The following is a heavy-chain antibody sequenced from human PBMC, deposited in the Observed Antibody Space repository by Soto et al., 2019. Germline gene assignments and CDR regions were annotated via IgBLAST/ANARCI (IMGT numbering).Heavy chain of an antibody. J-gene: IGHJ6*02. CDR2: ISYDGSNK. CDR3: ANLWSGYQYYYYYYGMDV. Sequence: VGSLRLSCAASGFTFSSYGMHWVRQAPGKGLEWVAVISYDGSNKYYADSVKGRFTISRDNSKNTLYLQMNSLRAEDTAVYYCANLWSGYQYYYYYYGMDVWGQGTTVTVSS. CDR1: GFTFSSYG. D-gene: IGHD3-3*01. V-gene: IGHV3-30*18.